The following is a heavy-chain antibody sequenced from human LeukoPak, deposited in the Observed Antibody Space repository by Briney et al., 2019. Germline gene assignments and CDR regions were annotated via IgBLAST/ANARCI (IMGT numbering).Heavy chain of an antibody. J-gene: IGHJ3*01. D-gene: IGHD3-22*01. CDR3: VREAATDYYDSSGYYRQTEVFDA. Sequence: SETLSLTCTVSGGSVSSGSYYWSWIRQPPGKGLEWIGYVYYSGSTNYNPSLKSRVTISVDTSKNQFSLKLRSVTAADTAVYYCVREAATDYYDSSGYYRQTEVFDAWGQGTMVTVSS. CDR2: VYYSGST. CDR1: GGSVSSGSYY. V-gene: IGHV4-61*01.